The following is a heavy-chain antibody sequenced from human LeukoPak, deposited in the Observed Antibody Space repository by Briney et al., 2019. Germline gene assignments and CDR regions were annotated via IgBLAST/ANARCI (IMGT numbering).Heavy chain of an antibody. CDR2: IKQDGSEN. J-gene: IGHJ5*02. Sequence: PGGSLRLSCAASGFTFSSYWMSWVRQAPGKGLEWVANIKQDGSENYYVDSVKGRFTISRDNAKNSLYLQMNSLRAEDTAVYYCARAGVGCSSTSCAGPGMGYNWFDPWGQGTLVTVSS. D-gene: IGHD2-2*01. CDR3: ARAGVGCSSTSCAGPGMGYNWFDP. CDR1: GFTFSSYW. V-gene: IGHV3-7*01.